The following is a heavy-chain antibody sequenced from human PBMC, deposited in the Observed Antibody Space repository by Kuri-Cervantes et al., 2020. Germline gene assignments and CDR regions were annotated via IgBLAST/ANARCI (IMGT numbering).Heavy chain of an antibody. CDR2: IYYSGST. V-gene: IGHV4-39*01. CDR3: ARGRGATGY. Sequence: SETLSLTCTVSGGSISSSSYYWGWIRQPPGKGLEWIGSIYYSGSTYYNPSLKSRVTISVDTSKNQFSLKLSSVTAADTAVYYCARGRGATGYWGQGTLVTVSS. J-gene: IGHJ4*02. D-gene: IGHD1-26*01. CDR1: GGSISSSSYY.